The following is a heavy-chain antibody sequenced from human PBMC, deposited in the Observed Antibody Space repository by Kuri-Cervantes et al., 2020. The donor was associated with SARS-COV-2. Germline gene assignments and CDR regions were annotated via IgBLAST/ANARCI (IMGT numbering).Heavy chain of an antibody. CDR3: ARDGTAGGSYNWFDP. CDR2: LNNDGSST. CDR1: GFTFSSYW. Sequence: GGSLRLSCAASGFTFSSYWMHWVRQVPGKGLVWVSRLNNDGSSTNYADSVKGRFTISRDNAKNTLYLQMNSLRPEDTAVYYCARDGTAGGSYNWFDPWGQGTLVTVSS. D-gene: IGHD1-26*01. V-gene: IGHV3-74*01. J-gene: IGHJ5*02.